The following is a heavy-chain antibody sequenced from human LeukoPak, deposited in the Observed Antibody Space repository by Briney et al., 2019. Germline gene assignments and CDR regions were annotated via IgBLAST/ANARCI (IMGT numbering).Heavy chain of an antibody. CDR2: ISGSGGST. Sequence: GGSLRLSCAASGFTFSSYAMSWVRQAPGKGLEWVSAISGSGGSTYYADSVKGRFTISRDNSKNTLYLQMNSLRAEDTAVYYCAKPQVVGAIRSSGAFDIWGQGTMVTVSS. J-gene: IGHJ3*02. CDR3: AKPQVVGAIRSSGAFDI. CDR1: GFTFSSYA. D-gene: IGHD2-15*01. V-gene: IGHV3-23*01.